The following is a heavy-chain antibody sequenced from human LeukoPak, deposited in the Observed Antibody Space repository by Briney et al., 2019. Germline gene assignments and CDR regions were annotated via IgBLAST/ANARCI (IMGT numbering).Heavy chain of an antibody. D-gene: IGHD1-7*01. CDR2: IYSGGSP. CDR1: GFTVSSTY. Sequence: GGSMRLSCAASGFTVSSTYMSWVRQAPGKGLEWVSVIYSGGSPFYADSVKGRFTISRDISKNTVYLQMNSLRAEDTAVYHCARGGPFTGTISTPRASDYWGQGILATVSS. CDR3: ARGGPFTGTISTPRASDY. V-gene: IGHV3-66*01. J-gene: IGHJ4*02.